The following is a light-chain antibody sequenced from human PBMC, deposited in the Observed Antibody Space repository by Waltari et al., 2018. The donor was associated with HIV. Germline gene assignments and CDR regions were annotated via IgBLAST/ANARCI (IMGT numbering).Light chain of an antibody. J-gene: IGKJ1*01. Sequence: EIVITQSPLSLTVTPGEPASISCKSSQSLVHTDGRSCLYWYLQKPGQYPKLLIYLGSNRAAGVPERFSGSGSGRDFTLKISAVAPEDVGTYYCMQALQTPTFGQGTRVEVK. V-gene: IGKV2-28*01. CDR3: MQALQTPT. CDR1: QSLVHTDGRSC. CDR2: LGS.